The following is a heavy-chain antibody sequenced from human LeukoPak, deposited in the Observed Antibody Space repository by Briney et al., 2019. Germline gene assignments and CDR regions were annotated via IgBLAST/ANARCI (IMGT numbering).Heavy chain of an antibody. CDR3: ARSLVVITTRRAGWFDP. CDR1: GFTFSSYA. D-gene: IGHD3-22*01. CDR2: ISGSGGST. J-gene: IGHJ5*02. Sequence: GGSLRLSCAASGFTFSSYAMSWVRQAPGEGLEWVSAISGSGGSTYYADSVKGRFTISRDNSKNTLYLQMNSLRAEDTAVYYCARSLVVITTRRAGWFDPWGQGTLVTVSS. V-gene: IGHV3-23*01.